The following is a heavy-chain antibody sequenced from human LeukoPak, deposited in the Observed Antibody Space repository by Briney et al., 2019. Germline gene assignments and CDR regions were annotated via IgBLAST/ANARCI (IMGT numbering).Heavy chain of an antibody. J-gene: IGHJ4*02. CDR2: ITSGGSRT. CDR1: GFTLSSYW. D-gene: IGHD3-10*01. CDR3: ARVPTGGSGSSDY. Sequence: PGGSLRLSCAASGFTLSSYWIRWVRQAPGKGLGWVSRITSGGSRTTYADSVKGRFTISRDNAKNTLYLQMTSLRAADTAVYYCARVPTGGSGSSDYWGQGTLVTVSS. V-gene: IGHV3-74*01.